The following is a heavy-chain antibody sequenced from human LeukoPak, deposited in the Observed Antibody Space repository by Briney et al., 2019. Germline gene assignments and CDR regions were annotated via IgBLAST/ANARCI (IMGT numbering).Heavy chain of an antibody. CDR2: VSGSAGTT. Sequence: TGGSPRLSCAASGFTFSSYAMSWVRQARGKGLEWVSAVSGSAGTTYYADSVKGRFTISRDNSKNTLYLQMNSLRAEDTALYYCARTPLVRYFDSWGQGTLVTVSS. CDR3: ARTPLVRYFDS. CDR1: GFTFSSYA. J-gene: IGHJ4*02. V-gene: IGHV3-23*01. D-gene: IGHD2-2*01.